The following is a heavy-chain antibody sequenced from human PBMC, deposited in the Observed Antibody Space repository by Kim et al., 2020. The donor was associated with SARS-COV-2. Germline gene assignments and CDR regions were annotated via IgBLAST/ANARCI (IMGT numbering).Heavy chain of an antibody. CDR3: ARAVTDYGDYVFDY. Sequence: ASVKVSCKASGYTFTSYAMNWVRQAPGQGLEWMGWINTNTGNPTYAQGFTGRFVFSLDTSVSTAYLQISSLTAEDTAVYYCARAVTDYGDYVFDYWGQGTLVTVSS. J-gene: IGHJ4*02. D-gene: IGHD4-17*01. V-gene: IGHV7-4-1*02. CDR1: GYTFTSYA. CDR2: INTNTGNP.